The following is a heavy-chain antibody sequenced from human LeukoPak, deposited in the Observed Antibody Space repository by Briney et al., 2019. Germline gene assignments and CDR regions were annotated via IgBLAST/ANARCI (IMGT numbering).Heavy chain of an antibody. V-gene: IGHV4-59*08. CDR1: GGSITNYY. Sequence: SETLSLTCSVSGGSITNYYWSWIRQSPGKGLEWIGFIYNTGRTNYNPSLQSRVTMSIDTSKNQFSLKLSSVTTADTAVYYCARQGELAIDYWGQGTLVTVSS. CDR3: ARQGELAIDY. D-gene: IGHD1-26*01. CDR2: IYNTGRT. J-gene: IGHJ4*02.